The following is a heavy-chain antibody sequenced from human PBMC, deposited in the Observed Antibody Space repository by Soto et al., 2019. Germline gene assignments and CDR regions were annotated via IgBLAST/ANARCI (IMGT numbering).Heavy chain of an antibody. CDR1: GGSFNNYA. CDR2: IIPNFETP. J-gene: IGHJ6*02. Sequence: QVHLVQSGAEVKKPGSSVKVSCKTSGGSFNNYAVSWVRQAPGQGLEWMGGIIPNFETPNYAQKFHDRVTIIADESTSTVYMELRSLRYNDTAVYYCAVAMVREILIFESSGMHVWGQGTTVIVSS. CDR3: AVAMVREILIFESSGMHV. D-gene: IGHD3-10*01. V-gene: IGHV1-69*01.